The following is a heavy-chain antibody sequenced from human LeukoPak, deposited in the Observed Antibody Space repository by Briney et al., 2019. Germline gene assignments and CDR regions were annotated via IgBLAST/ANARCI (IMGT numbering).Heavy chain of an antibody. CDR3: ARGGAFDI. CDR2: IRNDGST. D-gene: IGHD3-10*01. Sequence: PGGSLRLSCAASGFTVTTNYMSWVRQAPGRGLEWVSVIRNDGSTHYADSVKGRFTTSRDNSKNTVYLQMNSLRTEDTAMYYCARGGAFDIWGQGTMVTVSS. J-gene: IGHJ3*02. V-gene: IGHV3-53*01. CDR1: GFTVTTNY.